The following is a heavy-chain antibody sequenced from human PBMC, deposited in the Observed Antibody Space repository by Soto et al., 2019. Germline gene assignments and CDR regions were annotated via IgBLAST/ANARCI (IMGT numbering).Heavy chain of an antibody. CDR3: ARGSGMGAPDGSFDI. CDR1: GGTFSSYA. D-gene: IGHD1-26*01. CDR2: IIPIFVTA. V-gene: IGHV1-69*06. J-gene: IGHJ3*02. Sequence: VASVKVSCKASGGTFSSYAISWVRQAPGQGLEWMGGIIPIFVTANYAQKFQGRVTITADKSTSTAYMELSSLRSEDTAVYYCARGSGMGAPDGSFDIWGQGTMVTVSS.